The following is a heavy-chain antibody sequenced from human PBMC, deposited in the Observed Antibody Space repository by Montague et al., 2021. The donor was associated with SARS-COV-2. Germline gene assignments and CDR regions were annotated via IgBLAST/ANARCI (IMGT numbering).Heavy chain of an antibody. CDR2: IYTSGST. D-gene: IGHD4-17*01. J-gene: IGHJ4*02. V-gene: IGHV4-61*09. CDR1: GGSISSGSYY. CDR3: ASVYTVTYYFDY. Sequence: TLSLTCTVSGGSISSGSYYWSWIRQPAGKGLEWIGHIYTSGSTNYNPFLKSRVTISVDTSKNQFSLKLSSVTATDTAVYYSASVYTVTYYFDYWGRGTLVTVSS.